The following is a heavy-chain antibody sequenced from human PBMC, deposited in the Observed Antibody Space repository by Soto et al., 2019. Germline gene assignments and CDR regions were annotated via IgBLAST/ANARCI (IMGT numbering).Heavy chain of an antibody. CDR1: GGTFSSYA. V-gene: IGHV1-69*13. D-gene: IGHD3-3*01. CDR2: IIPIFGTA. CDR3: ARGLPGVVIPFDY. Sequence: SVKVSCKASGGTFSSYAISWVRQAPGQGLEWMGGIIPIFGTANYAQKFQGRVTITADESTSTAYMELSSLRSEDTAVYYCARGLPGVVIPFDYWGQGTLVTVSS. J-gene: IGHJ4*02.